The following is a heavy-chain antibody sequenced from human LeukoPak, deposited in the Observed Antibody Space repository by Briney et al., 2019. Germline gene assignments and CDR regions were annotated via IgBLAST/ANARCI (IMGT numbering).Heavy chain of an antibody. CDR2: IYFSGNT. D-gene: IGHD2-2*01. J-gene: IGHJ3*02. CDR1: GDSVSSDY. V-gene: IGHV4-59*02. CDR3: ARQSYCSSSSCPSTAAFDI. Sequence: PSETLSLTCTVSGDSVSSDYWSWIRQTPGKGLEWIGNIYFSGNTHYNPSLKSRVAISVDTSKNQFSLKLTSVTAADTAVYYCARQSYCSSSSCPSTAAFDIWGQGTMVTVSS.